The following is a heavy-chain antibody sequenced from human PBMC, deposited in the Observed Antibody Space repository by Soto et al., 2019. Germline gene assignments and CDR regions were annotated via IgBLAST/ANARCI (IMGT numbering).Heavy chain of an antibody. CDR1: GGSISSGDYY. V-gene: IGHV4-30-4*01. J-gene: IGHJ5*02. D-gene: IGHD3-22*01. Sequence: QVQLQESGPGLVKPSQNLSLTCTVSGGSISSGDYYWRWIRQPPGKGLEWIGYIYYSGSTYYNPSLKSRVTISVDTSKNPFSLKLSSVTAADTAVYYCAKEETYSVCSGYQRGWFDPWGQGTLVTVSS. CDR2: IYYSGST. CDR3: AKEETYSVCSGYQRGWFDP.